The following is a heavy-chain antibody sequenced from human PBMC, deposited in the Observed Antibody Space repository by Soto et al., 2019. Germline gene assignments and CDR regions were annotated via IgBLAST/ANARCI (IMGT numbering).Heavy chain of an antibody. CDR1: GITFSSYW. D-gene: IGHD3-9*01. CDR2: INSDGSST. V-gene: IGHV3-74*01. CDR3: ARSDYDILTGYFGWFDP. Sequence: ERSLRLSCAASGITFSSYWMHWVRQAPGKGLVWVSRINSDGSSTSYADSVKGRFTISRDDAKNTLYLQINSMRAEDTAVYYCARSDYDILTGYFGWFDPWGQGTLVTVSS. J-gene: IGHJ5*02.